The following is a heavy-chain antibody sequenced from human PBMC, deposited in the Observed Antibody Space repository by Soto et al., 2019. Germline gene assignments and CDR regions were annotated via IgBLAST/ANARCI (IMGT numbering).Heavy chain of an antibody. V-gene: IGHV3-7*01. D-gene: IGHD3-9*01. CDR1: GFTFSSYW. CDR3: ARENYDILTGLFDY. CDR2: IKHDGSDK. J-gene: IGHJ4*02. Sequence: GGSLRLSCAASGFTFSSYWMSWVRQAPGKGLEWVANIKHDGSDKYYVDSVKGRFTISRDNAKNSLYLQMNSLRAEDTAVYYCARENYDILTGLFDYWGQGTLVTVS.